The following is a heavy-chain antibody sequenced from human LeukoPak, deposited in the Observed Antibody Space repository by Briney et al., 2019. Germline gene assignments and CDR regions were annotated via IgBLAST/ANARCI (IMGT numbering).Heavy chain of an antibody. CDR2: IYSSGST. V-gene: IGHV4-4*09. CDR3: ARQSDGYDSSWFDP. J-gene: IGHJ5*02. D-gene: IGHD5-24*01. Sequence: PSETLSLTCIVSGGSISSYYWNWIRQPPGKGLEWIGYIYSSGSTDYNPSLKGRVTISVDTSKSQFSLKLNSVTAADTAVYYCARQSDGYDSSWFDPWGRGTLVTVSS. CDR1: GGSISSYY.